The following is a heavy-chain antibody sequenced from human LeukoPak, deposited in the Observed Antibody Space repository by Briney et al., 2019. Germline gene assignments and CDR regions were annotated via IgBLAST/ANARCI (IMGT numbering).Heavy chain of an antibody. CDR3: ARSWANLYYFDY. V-gene: IGHV4-38-2*01. Sequence: SETLSLTCSVSGFSVNSNYYWGWVRQPPGKGLEWIGNIYHTGDIFHNPSLESRVTMSVDTSKNQFFLKLTSVTAADTAVYYCARSWANLYYFDYWGQGALVAVSP. CDR2: IYHTGDI. D-gene: IGHD4/OR15-4a*01. J-gene: IGHJ4*02. CDR1: GFSVNSNYY.